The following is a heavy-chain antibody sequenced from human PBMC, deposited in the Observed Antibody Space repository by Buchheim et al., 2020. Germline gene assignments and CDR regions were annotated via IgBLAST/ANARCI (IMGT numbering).Heavy chain of an antibody. CDR2: ISGSGGST. J-gene: IGHJ4*02. CDR1: GFTFSSYA. CDR3: ARDSSGWHD. Sequence: EVQLLESGGGLVQPGGSLRLSCAASGFTFSSYAMNWVRQAPGKGLEWVSTISGSGGSTYSADSIKGRFSISSDNSNNKLYLQMNSLRAEDTAVYYCARDSSGWHDWGQGTL. V-gene: IGHV3-23*01. D-gene: IGHD6-19*01.